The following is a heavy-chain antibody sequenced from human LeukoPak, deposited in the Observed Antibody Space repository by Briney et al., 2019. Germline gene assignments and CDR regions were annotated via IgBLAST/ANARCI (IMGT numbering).Heavy chain of an antibody. CDR2: INHSGST. J-gene: IGHJ4*02. D-gene: IGHD2-2*01. V-gene: IGHV4-34*01. CDR1: GGSFSGYY. Sequence: SETLSLTCAVYGGSFSGYYWSWIRQPPGNGLEWIGEINHSGSTNYNPSLKSRVTISVDTSKNQFSLKLSSVTAADTAVYYCARGQGREGYCSSTRCPSNYFDYWGQGTLVTVSS. CDR3: ARGQGREGYCSSTRCPSNYFDY.